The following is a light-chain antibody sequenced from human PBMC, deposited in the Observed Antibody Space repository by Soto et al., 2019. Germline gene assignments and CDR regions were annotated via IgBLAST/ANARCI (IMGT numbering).Light chain of an antibody. CDR1: SDSIGSDY. V-gene: IGLV6-57*02. CDR2: EDN. Sequence: NFMLTQPHSVSESPGKTVTISCTGSSDSIGSDYVQWFQQRPGSAPTTVIFEDNQRPSGVSDRFSGSVDSSSNSASLTISGLQTEDEADYYCQSYDRNNVNVVFGGGTKVTVL. CDR3: QSYDRNNVNVV. J-gene: IGLJ2*01.